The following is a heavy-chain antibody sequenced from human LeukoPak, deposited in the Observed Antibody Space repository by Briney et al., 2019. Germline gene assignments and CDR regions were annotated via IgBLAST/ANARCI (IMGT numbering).Heavy chain of an antibody. D-gene: IGHD6-13*01. Sequence: SETLSLTCTVSGGSISSGSYYWSWIRQPAGKGLEWIGRIYTSGSTNYNPSLKSRVTISVDTSKNQFSLKLSSVTAAGTAVYYCARDLRGSSSWFDYWGQGTLVTVSS. CDR2: IYTSGST. V-gene: IGHV4-61*02. CDR3: ARDLRGSSSWFDY. J-gene: IGHJ4*02. CDR1: GGSISSGSYY.